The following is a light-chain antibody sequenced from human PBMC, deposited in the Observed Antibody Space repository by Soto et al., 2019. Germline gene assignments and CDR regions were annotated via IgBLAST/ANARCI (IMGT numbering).Light chain of an antibody. CDR3: QQYDHWPPYT. CDR2: GAS. CDR1: QSVRSN. Sequence: EIVMTQSPATLYVSPWERATLSCSASQSVRSNLAWYQQKPGRAPRLLMYGASNRVTGVPARFSGSGSGTDFTLTISSVQSEDFAIYYCQQYDHWPPYTFGQGTKVDI. V-gene: IGKV3-15*01. J-gene: IGKJ2*01.